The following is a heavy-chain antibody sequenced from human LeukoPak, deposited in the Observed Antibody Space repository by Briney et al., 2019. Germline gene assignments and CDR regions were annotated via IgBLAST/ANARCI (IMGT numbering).Heavy chain of an antibody. CDR1: GFTFGSYW. D-gene: IGHD6-25*01. J-gene: IGHJ4*02. Sequence: PGGSLRLSCAASGFTFGSYWMSWVRQAPGKGLEWVANIKQDGSEKYYVDSVKGRFTISRDNAKNSLYLQMNSLRAEDTAVYYCARGRQNDYWGQGTLVTVSS. CDR2: IKQDGSEK. CDR3: ARGRQNDY. V-gene: IGHV3-7*01.